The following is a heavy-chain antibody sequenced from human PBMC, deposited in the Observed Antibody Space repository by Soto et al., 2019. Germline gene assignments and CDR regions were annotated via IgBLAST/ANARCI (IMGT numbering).Heavy chain of an antibody. V-gene: IGHV1-46*01. J-gene: IGHJ5*01. CDR3: ARSSGGVFGIIIYCFNWF. Sequence: AAGKISCKAPADTFTSYYIHGVRQAPGHGLEWMGIINPNGGSTRFAHTFHGRITMTTNTSTSTVYMELRSLRSEDTAVYYCARSSGGVFGIIIYCFNWF. CDR2: INPNGGST. CDR1: ADTFTSYY. D-gene: IGHD3-16*02.